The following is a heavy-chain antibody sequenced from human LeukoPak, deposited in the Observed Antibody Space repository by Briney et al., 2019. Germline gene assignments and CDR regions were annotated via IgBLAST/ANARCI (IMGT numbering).Heavy chain of an antibody. CDR2: VHYSGST. V-gene: IGHV4-59*08. CDR1: GGSISGYY. CDR3: ARHSPLQGYYFDY. Sequence: PSETLSLTCTVSGGSISGYYWSWIRQPPGKGLEWIGYVHYSGSTNYHPSLKSRVTISVDTSKNQFSLKLSSVAAADTAVYYCARHSPLQGYYFDYWGQGTLVTVSS. J-gene: IGHJ4*02.